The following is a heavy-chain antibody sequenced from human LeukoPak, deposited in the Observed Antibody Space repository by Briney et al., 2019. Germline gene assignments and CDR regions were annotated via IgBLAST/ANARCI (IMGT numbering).Heavy chain of an antibody. J-gene: IGHJ4*02. CDR3: ARALYDYGGNYVDY. D-gene: IGHD4-23*01. CDR2: IIPIFGTA. Sequence: GASVKVSCKASGGTFSSYAISWVRQAPGQGLEWMGGIIPIFGTANYAQKFQGRVTITADESTSTAYMELSSLRSEDTAVYYCARALYDYGGNYVDYWGQGTLVTVSS. V-gene: IGHV1-69*13. CDR1: GGTFSSYA.